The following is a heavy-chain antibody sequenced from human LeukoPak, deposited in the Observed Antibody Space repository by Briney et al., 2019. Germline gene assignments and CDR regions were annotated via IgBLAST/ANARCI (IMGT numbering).Heavy chain of an antibody. CDR3: ARDSPKKYCYGFYYYYYMDV. J-gene: IGHJ6*03. D-gene: IGHD5-18*01. CDR2: INPNSGGT. CDR1: GYTFTGYY. Sequence: ASVKVSCKASGYTFTGYYMHWVRQAPGQGLEWMGWINPNSGGTNYAQKFQGRVTMTRDTSISTAYMELSRLRSDDTAVYYCARDSPKKYCYGFYYYYYMDVWGKGTTVTVSS. V-gene: IGHV1-2*02.